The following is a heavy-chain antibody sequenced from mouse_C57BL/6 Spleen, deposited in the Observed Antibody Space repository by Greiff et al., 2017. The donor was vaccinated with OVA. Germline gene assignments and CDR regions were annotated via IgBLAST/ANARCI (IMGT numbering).Heavy chain of an antibody. CDR2: ISSGGDYI. J-gene: IGHJ1*03. CDR3: TRDGSSPHWYFDV. V-gene: IGHV5-9-1*02. Sequence: EVKVEESGEGLVKPGGFLKLSCAASGFTFSSYAMSWVRQTPEKRLEWVAYISSGGDYIYYADTVKGRFTISRDNARNTLYLQMSSLKSEDTAMYYCTRDGSSPHWYFDVWGTGTTVTVSS. CDR1: GFTFSSYA. D-gene: IGHD1-1*01.